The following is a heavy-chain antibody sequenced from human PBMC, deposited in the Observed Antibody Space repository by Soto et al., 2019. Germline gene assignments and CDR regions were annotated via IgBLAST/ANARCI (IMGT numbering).Heavy chain of an antibody. J-gene: IGHJ6*02. V-gene: IGHV5-51*01. Sequence: PGESLKISCRGSGYSFTSYWIGWVRQMPGKGLEWMGIIYPGDSDTRYSPSFQGQVTISADKSISTAYLQWSSLKASDTAMYYCARTRLIFGGVISRYGMDVWGQGTTVTVSS. D-gene: IGHD3-3*01. CDR2: IYPGDSDT. CDR1: GYSFTSYW. CDR3: ARTRLIFGGVISRYGMDV.